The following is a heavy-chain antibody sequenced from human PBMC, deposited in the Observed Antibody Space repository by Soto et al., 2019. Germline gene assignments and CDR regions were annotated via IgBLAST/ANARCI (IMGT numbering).Heavy chain of an antibody. CDR1: GYSINSDYY. CDR3: AQKGYYPCWKINLFES. Sequence: SETLSLTCAVSGYSINSDYYWDWIRQPPGKGLEWIGSVDHSGRTYYSPSLRSRLTIFIDTSKNQFSLRLTSLTAADTSMYFCAQKGYYPCWKINLFESWGPGNMVAVSS. V-gene: IGHV4-38-2*01. D-gene: IGHD3-10*01. J-gene: IGHJ4*02. CDR2: VDHSGRT.